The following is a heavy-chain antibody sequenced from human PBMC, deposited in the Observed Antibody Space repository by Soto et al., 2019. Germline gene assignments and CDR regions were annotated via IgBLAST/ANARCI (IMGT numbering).Heavy chain of an antibody. D-gene: IGHD3-9*01. CDR3: GRINLNGYWPVDF. Sequence: SETLSLTCTVSGGSISSDSDYWGWIRQPPGKGLEWIGSIYYRGTAYYNPSLKSRVTISVDTSKNQFSLNLSSVTAADTAVYYCGRINLNGYWPVDFWGQGALVTVSS. V-gene: IGHV4-39*01. J-gene: IGHJ4*02. CDR2: IYYRGTA. CDR1: GGSISSDSDY.